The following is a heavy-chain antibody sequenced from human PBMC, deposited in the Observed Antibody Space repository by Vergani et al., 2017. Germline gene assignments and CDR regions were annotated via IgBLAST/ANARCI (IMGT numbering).Heavy chain of an antibody. CDR2: ISYSGDTT. D-gene: IGHD1-26*01. CDR1: GFTFSNYA. V-gene: IGHV3-23*01. Sequence: EVQLLESGGGSVQPGGSLRLSCAASGFTFSNYAMSWVRQAPGKGLEWVSAISYSGDTTYFTDSVKGRFTISRDNSKNTLYLQMNSLRAEDTAVYYCARDFKELTEYLYYYYYMDVWGKGTTVTVSS. CDR3: ARDFKELTEYLYYYYYMDV. J-gene: IGHJ6*03.